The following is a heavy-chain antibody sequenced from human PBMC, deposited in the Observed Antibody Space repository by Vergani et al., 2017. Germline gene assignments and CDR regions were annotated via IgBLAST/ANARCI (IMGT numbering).Heavy chain of an antibody. CDR2: INPNSGGT. J-gene: IGHJ4*02. CDR3: AREERDPYFYDSSGYRY. D-gene: IGHD3-22*01. CDR1: GYPFTGYY. V-gene: IGHV1-2*04. Sequence: QVQLVQSGAEVKTPGASVKVSCKASGYPFTGYYMHWVRQAPGQGLEWMGWINPNSGGTNYAQKFQGWVTMTRDTSITTAYMGLRRLGSDDTAVYYCAREERDPYFYDSSGYRYWGQGTLVTVSS.